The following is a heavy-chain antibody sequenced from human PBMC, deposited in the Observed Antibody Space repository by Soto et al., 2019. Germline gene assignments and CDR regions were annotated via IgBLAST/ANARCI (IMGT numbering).Heavy chain of an antibody. V-gene: IGHV3-23*01. D-gene: IGHD1-26*01. CDR3: AKESVGGSYFAGL. Sequence: EVQLLESGGGLVQPGGSLRLSCAASGFTFSTYDMSWVRQASGKGLEWVSAISGSGLSTYYTDSVKGRFTISRDNSKNTLDVEMNSVRAEDTAVYYCAKESVGGSYFAGLWGQGTLVTVSS. CDR2: ISGSGLST. CDR1: GFTFSTYD. J-gene: IGHJ4*02.